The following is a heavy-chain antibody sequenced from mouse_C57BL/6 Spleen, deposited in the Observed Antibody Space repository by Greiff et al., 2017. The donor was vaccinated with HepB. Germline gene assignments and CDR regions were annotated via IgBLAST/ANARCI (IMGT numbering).Heavy chain of an antibody. CDR3: ARDYYGSKAPYFDY. J-gene: IGHJ2*01. Sequence: EVMLVESGGGLVKPGGSLKLSCAASGFTFSSYAMSWVRQTPEKRLEWVATISDGGSYTYYPDNVKGRFTISRDNAKNNLYLQMSHLKSEDTAMYYCARDYYGSKAPYFDYWGQGTTLTVSS. V-gene: IGHV5-4*01. CDR1: GFTFSSYA. CDR2: ISDGGSYT. D-gene: IGHD1-1*01.